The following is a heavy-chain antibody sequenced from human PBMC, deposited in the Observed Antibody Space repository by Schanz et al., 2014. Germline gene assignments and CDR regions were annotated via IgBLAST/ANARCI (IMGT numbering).Heavy chain of an antibody. J-gene: IGHJ4*02. CDR3: AKKVPAYNPFDS. CDR2: ITGASDHI. D-gene: IGHD1-1*01. Sequence: EVHLLDSGGGLVQPGGSLRLSCAASGFTFSSYAMSWVRQAPGKGLEWVSGITGASDHIDYAESVKGRFTISRDNSKNTLYLQMDSLRAEDTAVYFCAKKVPAYNPFDSWGQGTLVTVSS. CDR1: GFTFSSYA. V-gene: IGHV3-23*01.